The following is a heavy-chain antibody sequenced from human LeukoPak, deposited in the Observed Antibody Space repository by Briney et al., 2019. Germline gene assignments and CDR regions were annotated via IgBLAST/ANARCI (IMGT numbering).Heavy chain of an antibody. V-gene: IGHV3-23*01. Sequence: PGGSLRLSCAASGFTFSSYAMSWVRQAPGKGLEWVSAISGSGGSTYYADSVKGRFTISRDNSKNTLYLQMNSLRAEDTAVYYCAKDSSSTVTTVWYFDLWGRGTLVTVSS. CDR1: GFTFSSYA. CDR3: AKDSSSTVTTVWYFDL. D-gene: IGHD4-17*01. J-gene: IGHJ2*01. CDR2: ISGSGGST.